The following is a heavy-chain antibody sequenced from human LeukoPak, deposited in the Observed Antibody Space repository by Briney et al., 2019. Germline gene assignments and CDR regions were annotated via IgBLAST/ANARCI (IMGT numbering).Heavy chain of an antibody. CDR1: GGSISNYH. Sequence: SSETLSLTCTVSGGSISNYHWSWIRQPAGKGLEWIGQIHTSGSTNYSPPLKSRVTMSIDTTEDQVSLTIRSVTAADTAFYYCARRDISSGWSFDYWGQGTLVTVSS. CDR3: ARRDISSGWSFDY. D-gene: IGHD6-19*01. CDR2: IHTSGST. V-gene: IGHV4-4*07. J-gene: IGHJ4*02.